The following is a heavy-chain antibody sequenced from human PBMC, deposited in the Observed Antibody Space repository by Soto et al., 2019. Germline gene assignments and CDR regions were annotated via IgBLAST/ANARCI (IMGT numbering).Heavy chain of an antibody. CDR2: IYYSGST. D-gene: IGHD4-17*01. Sequence: PSETLSLTCTVSGGSISGGGYYWSWIRQHPGKGLEWIGYIYYSGSTYYNPSLKSRVTISVDTSKNQFSLKLSSVTAADTAVYYCARNAPTVTSYYYYYGMDVWGQGTTVTV. V-gene: IGHV4-31*03. CDR3: ARNAPTVTSYYYYYGMDV. CDR1: GGSISGGGYY. J-gene: IGHJ6*02.